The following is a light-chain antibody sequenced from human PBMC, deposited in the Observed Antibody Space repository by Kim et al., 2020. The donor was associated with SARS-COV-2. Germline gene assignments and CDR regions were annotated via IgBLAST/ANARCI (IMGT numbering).Light chain of an antibody. CDR1: KSVTTY. V-gene: IGKV3-11*01. Sequence: EIVLTQSPATLSLSPGERATLSCRASKSVTTYLAWYQQKPGQAPRLLIYDASNRATGIPARFSGSGSGTDFTLTISSLEPEDFAVYYCHRRSDWPLTCGGGTKVDIK. CDR2: DAS. J-gene: IGKJ4*01. CDR3: HRRSDWPLT.